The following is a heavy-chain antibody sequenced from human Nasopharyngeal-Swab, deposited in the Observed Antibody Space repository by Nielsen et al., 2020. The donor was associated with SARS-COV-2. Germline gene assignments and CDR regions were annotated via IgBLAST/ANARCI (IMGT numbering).Heavy chain of an antibody. Sequence: ETLSLTCAASGFDFSTFWMAWVRQAPGKGLEWVASIKQDGHEKFYVDSVKGRFTISRDDAKNSLSLQMNSLRVEDTAVYYCARALWSGYIWGQGTLVTVSS. CDR3: ARALWSGYI. CDR1: GFDFSTFW. V-gene: IGHV3-7*01. D-gene: IGHD3-3*01. CDR2: IKQDGHEK. J-gene: IGHJ4*02.